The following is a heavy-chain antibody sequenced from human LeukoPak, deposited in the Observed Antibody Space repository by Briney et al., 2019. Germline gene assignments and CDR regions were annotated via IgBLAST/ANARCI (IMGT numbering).Heavy chain of an antibody. J-gene: IGHJ4*02. CDR3: ARTTMVRLIDY. D-gene: IGHD3-10*01. Sequence: PSETLSLTCTVSGGSISSSSYYWGWIRQPPGKGLEWIGSIYYSGSTYYNPSLKCRATISVDTSKNQFSLKLSSVTAADTAVYYCARTTMVRLIDYWGQGTLVTVSS. CDR2: IYYSGST. CDR1: GGSISSSSYY. V-gene: IGHV4-39*01.